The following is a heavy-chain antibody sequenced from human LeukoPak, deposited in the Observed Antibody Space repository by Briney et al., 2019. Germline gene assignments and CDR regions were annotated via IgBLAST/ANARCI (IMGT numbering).Heavy chain of an antibody. Sequence: SETLSLTCTVSGGSISSGSYYWTWIRQPAGKGLEWIGRVYTSGTTSYNPSLKSRVTISVDTPKNQFSLKLTSVTAADTAVYYCARGSLTVTTYNWFDPWGQGTLVTVSS. CDR1: GGSISSGSYY. V-gene: IGHV4-61*02. J-gene: IGHJ5*02. D-gene: IGHD4-11*01. CDR2: VYTSGTT. CDR3: ARGSLTVTTYNWFDP.